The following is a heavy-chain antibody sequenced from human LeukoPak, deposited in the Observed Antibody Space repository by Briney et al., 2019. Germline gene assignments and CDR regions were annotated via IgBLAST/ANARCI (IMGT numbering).Heavy chain of an antibody. D-gene: IGHD4-17*01. Sequence: PGGSLRLSCAASGFTVRSNYMSWVRQAPGKGLEWVSVIYSGGSTYYADSVKGRFTISRDNSKNTLYLQMNSLRAEDTAVYYCARSSTVTTSYYYYGMDVWGQGTTVTVSS. J-gene: IGHJ6*02. CDR3: ARSSTVTTSYYYYGMDV. CDR1: GFTVRSNY. CDR2: IYSGGST. V-gene: IGHV3-66*01.